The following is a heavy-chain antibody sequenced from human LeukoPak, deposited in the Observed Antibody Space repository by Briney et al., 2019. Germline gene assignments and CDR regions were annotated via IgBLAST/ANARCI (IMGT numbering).Heavy chain of an antibody. V-gene: IGHV1-18*01. Sequence: GASVKVSCKASGYTFTSYGISWVRQAPGQGLEWMGWISAYNGNTNYAQKLQGRVTMTTDTSTSTAYMELRSLRSDDTAVYYCARHYIIGSGYDTGAFDIWGQGTMVTVSS. CDR1: GYTFTSYG. J-gene: IGHJ3*02. CDR3: ARHYIIGSGYDTGAFDI. D-gene: IGHD5-12*01. CDR2: ISAYNGNT.